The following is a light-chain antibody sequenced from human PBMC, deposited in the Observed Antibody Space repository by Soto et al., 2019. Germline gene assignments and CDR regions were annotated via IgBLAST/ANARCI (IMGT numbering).Light chain of an antibody. CDR3: QHYESYTWT. CDR1: QSISDW. J-gene: IGKJ1*01. Sequence: DIQMTQSPSTLSASVGDRVTITCRASQSISDWLAWFQQKPGKAPKLLIYKTSILESGVPSRFSGSGSGTEFSLSISSLQPDDFATYYCQHYESYTWTFGQGTKVEIK. V-gene: IGKV1-5*03. CDR2: KTS.